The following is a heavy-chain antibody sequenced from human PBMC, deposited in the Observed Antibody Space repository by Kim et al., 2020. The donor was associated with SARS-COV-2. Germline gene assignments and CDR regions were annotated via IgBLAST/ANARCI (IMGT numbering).Heavy chain of an antibody. J-gene: IGHJ6*02. V-gene: IGHV4-39*01. CDR2: IYYSGST. Sequence: SETLSLTCTVSGGSISSSSYYWGWIRQPPGKGLEWIGSIYYSGSTYYNPSLKSRVTISVDTSKNQFSLKLSSVTAADTAVYYCARGFESVYYYYGMDVWGQGTTVTVSS. CDR3: ARGFESVYYYYGMDV. CDR1: GGSISSSSYY.